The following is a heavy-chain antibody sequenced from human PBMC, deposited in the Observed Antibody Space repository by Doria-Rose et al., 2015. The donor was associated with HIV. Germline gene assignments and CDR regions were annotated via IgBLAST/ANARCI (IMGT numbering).Heavy chain of an antibody. V-gene: IGHV1-46*01. Sequence: GAEVQKPGASAKISCKASGYTFTNNYMHWVRQAPGQGLEWMGIINPRGGSTSYAQKFQGRVTMTRDTSTSTVYMELRSLRSEDTAMYYCAREAGTADWFDPWGQGTLVIVSS. J-gene: IGHJ5*02. CDR3: AREAGTADWFDP. CDR2: INPRGGST. D-gene: IGHD2-21*02. CDR1: GYTFTNNY.